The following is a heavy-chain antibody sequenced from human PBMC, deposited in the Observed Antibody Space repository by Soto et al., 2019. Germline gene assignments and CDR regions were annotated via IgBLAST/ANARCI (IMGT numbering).Heavy chain of an antibody. D-gene: IGHD3-22*01. J-gene: IGHJ4*02. Sequence: DSVKGRFTISRDNAKNSLYLQVNSLRAEDTAVYYCARGGQDSGGYFYGFDYWGQGTLVTVSS. CDR3: ARGGQDSGGYFYGFDY. V-gene: IGHV3-48*01.